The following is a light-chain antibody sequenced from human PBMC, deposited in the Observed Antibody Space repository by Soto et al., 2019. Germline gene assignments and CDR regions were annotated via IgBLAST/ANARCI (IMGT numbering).Light chain of an antibody. J-gene: IGKJ5*01. CDR3: QQRSNWPPSIT. CDR2: DTS. V-gene: IGKV3-11*01. Sequence: EIVLTQSPATLSLSPGERATLSCRTSQSVGSYSAWYQQKPGQAPRLLIYDTSKRATGIPARFSGSGSGTDFTLTISSLEPEDFAVYYCQQRSNWPPSITFGQGTRLEIK. CDR1: QSVGSY.